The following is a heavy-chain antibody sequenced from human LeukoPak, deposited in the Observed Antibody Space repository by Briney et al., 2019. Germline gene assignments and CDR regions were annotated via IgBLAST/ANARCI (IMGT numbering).Heavy chain of an antibody. CDR1: GYTFTGYY. D-gene: IGHD3-22*01. Sequence: ASVKVSCKASGYTFTGYYMLWVRQAPGQGLEWMGWINPNSGGTNYAQKFQGRVTMTRDTSISTAYMELSRLRSDDTAVYYCARVPMIVDRGWFDPWGQGTLVTVSS. CDR2: INPNSGGT. V-gene: IGHV1-2*02. J-gene: IGHJ5*02. CDR3: ARVPMIVDRGWFDP.